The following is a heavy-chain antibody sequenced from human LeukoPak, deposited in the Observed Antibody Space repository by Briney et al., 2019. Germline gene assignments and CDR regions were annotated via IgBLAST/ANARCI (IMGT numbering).Heavy chain of an antibody. CDR1: GFTFSSYA. V-gene: IGHV3-23*01. CDR3: AKVSPGLPFDY. Sequence: GASVRLSCAASGFTFSSYAMSWVRQAPGKGLEWVSAISGSGGSTYYADSVKGRFTISRDDSKNTLYLQMNSLRAEDTAVYYCAKVSPGLPFDYWGQGTLVTVSS. CDR2: ISGSGGST. J-gene: IGHJ4*02.